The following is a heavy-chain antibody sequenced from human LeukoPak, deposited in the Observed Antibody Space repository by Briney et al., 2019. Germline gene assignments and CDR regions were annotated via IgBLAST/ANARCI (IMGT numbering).Heavy chain of an antibody. CDR2: ISYDGSNK. V-gene: IGHV3-30*18. D-gene: IGHD4-11*01. J-gene: IGHJ4*02. CDR1: GFTFSSYG. Sequence: PGRSLRLSCAASGFTFSSYGMHWVRQAPGKGLEWVAVISYDGSNKYYADSVKGRFTISRDNSKNRLYLQMNSLRAEDTAVYYCAKTANGRDYIYHFDYWGQGTLVTVSS. CDR3: AKTANGRDYIYHFDY.